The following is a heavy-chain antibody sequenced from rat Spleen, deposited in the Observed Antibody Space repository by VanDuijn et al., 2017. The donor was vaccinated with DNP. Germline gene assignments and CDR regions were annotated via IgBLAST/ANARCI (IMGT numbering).Heavy chain of an antibody. CDR2: ISTGGGNT. CDR3: SRHGRVTTVATYWYFDF. J-gene: IGHJ1*01. D-gene: IGHD1-3*01. Sequence: EVQLVESGGGLVQPGRSLKLSCAASGFTFSTYWMFWIRQAPTKGLEWVASISTGGGNTYYRDSVKGRFTISSDNAKSTLYLQMDSLRSEETATYFCSRHGRVTTVATYWYFDFWGPGTMVTVSS. CDR1: GFTFSTYW. V-gene: IGHV5S23*01.